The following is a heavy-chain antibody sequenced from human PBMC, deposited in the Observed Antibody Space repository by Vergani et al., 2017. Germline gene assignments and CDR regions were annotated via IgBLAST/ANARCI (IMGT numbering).Heavy chain of an antibody. CDR3: SRVSQLSNDY. V-gene: IGHV3-48*04. D-gene: IGHD6-13*01. CDR1: GFTFSSYS. Sequence: EVQLVESGGGLVQPGGSLRLSCAASGFTFSSYSMNWVRQAPGKGLEWVSYISSSSSTIYYADFVKGRFTISRDNAKNSLYLQMNRLRAEDTAVYYCSRVSQLSNDYWGQGTLVTVSS. CDR2: ISSSSSTI. J-gene: IGHJ4*02.